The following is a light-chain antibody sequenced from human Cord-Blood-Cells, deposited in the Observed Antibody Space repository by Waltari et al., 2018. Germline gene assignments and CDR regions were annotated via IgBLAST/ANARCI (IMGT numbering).Light chain of an antibody. CDR3: QQYDNLFT. V-gene: IGKV1-33*01. Sequence: DTQMTQSPSSLSASVGDRVTLTCQASQDISNYLNWYQQKPGKAPKLLIYDASNLETGVPSRFSGSGSGTDFTFTISSLQPEDIATYYCQQYDNLFTFGPGTKVDIK. J-gene: IGKJ3*01. CDR2: DAS. CDR1: QDISNY.